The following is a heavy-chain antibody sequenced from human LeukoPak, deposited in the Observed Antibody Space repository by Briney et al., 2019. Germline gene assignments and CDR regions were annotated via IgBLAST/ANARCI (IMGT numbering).Heavy chain of an antibody. CDR2: MNPNSGNT. CDR1: GYTFTSYD. CDR3: AREGGYDTNDAFDI. D-gene: IGHD3-16*01. V-gene: IGHV1-8*03. Sequence: GASVKVSCKASGYTFTSYDINWVRQATGQGLEWMGWMNPNSGNTGYAQKFQGRVTITRNTSISTAYMELSSLRSEDTAVYYCAREGGYDTNDAFDIWGQGTMVTVSS. J-gene: IGHJ3*02.